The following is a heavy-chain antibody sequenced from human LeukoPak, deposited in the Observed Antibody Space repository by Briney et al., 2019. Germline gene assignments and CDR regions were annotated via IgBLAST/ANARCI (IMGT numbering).Heavy chain of an antibody. CDR2: ISYDGSNK. D-gene: IGHD3-10*01. V-gene: IGHV3-30*03. Sequence: GGSLRLSCAASGFTFSTFGMHWVRQAPGKGLDWVALISYDGSNKYYADSVKGRFTISRDKSKNTLYLQMNSLRAEDTAVYYCARDGSGYVDVWGQGTTVTVSS. CDR1: GFTFSTFG. J-gene: IGHJ6*02. CDR3: ARDGSGYVDV.